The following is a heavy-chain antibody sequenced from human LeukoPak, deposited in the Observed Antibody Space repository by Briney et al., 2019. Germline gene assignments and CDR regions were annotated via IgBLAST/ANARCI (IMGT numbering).Heavy chain of an antibody. Sequence: GGSLRRSCAASGFTFSSYWMSWVRQAPGKGLEWVANIKQDGSEKYYVDSVKGRFTISRDNAKNSLYLQMNSLRAEDTAVYYCARDPGYCTNGVCSSFDYWGQGTLVTVSS. D-gene: IGHD2-8*01. V-gene: IGHV3-7*01. J-gene: IGHJ4*02. CDR1: GFTFSSYW. CDR3: ARDPGYCTNGVCSSFDY. CDR2: IKQDGSEK.